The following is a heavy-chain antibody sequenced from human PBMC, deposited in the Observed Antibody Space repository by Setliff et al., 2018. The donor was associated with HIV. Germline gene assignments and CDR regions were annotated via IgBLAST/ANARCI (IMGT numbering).Heavy chain of an antibody. V-gene: IGHV1-69*10. Sequence: GASVKVSCKASGGTSYAINWVRQAPGQGLEWMGQIITVLDITDYAQKFQGRVTITADESTSTMYMELSSLRFDDTAVYYCAGPGGDEAFDIWGQGTMVTVSS. CDR2: IITVLDIT. CDR3: AGPGGDEAFDI. CDR1: GGTSYA. D-gene: IGHD3-16*01. J-gene: IGHJ3*02.